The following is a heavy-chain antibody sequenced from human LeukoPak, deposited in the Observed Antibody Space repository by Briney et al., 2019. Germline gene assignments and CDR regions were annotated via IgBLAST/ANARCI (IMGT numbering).Heavy chain of an antibody. V-gene: IGHV4-39*07. D-gene: IGHD3-3*01. J-gene: IGHJ3*02. CDR2: IFYSGST. CDR3: ARAAYDFWSGYHDHGAFDI. Sequence: SETLSLTCTVSGGSISTSSYYWGWVRQPPWKGLEWIGNIFYSGSTYYSPSLKSRVTISLDTSKNQFSLKLSSVTAADTAVYYCARAAYDFWSGYHDHGAFDIWGQGTMVTVSS. CDR1: GGSISTSSYY.